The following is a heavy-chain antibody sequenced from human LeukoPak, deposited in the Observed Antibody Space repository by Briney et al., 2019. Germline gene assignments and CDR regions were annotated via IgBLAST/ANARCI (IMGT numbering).Heavy chain of an antibody. V-gene: IGHV5-51*01. CDR2: IYPGDSDT. CDR1: GYSFTSYW. CDR3: ARRGAATGTRPGDYYFDS. Sequence: GESLKISCKGSGYSFTSYWIGWVRQMPGKGLEWMGIIYPGDSDTRYSPSFQGQVTISADKSISTAYLQWSSLKASDTAVYYCARRGAATGTRPGDYYFDSWGQGTLVTVSS. D-gene: IGHD6-13*01. J-gene: IGHJ4*02.